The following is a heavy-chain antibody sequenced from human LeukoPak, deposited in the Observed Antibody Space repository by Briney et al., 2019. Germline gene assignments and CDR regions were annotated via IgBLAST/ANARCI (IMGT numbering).Heavy chain of an antibody. V-gene: IGHV1-69*06. CDR1: GYTFTGYY. CDR2: IIPFFGAA. Sequence: SVKVSCKASGYTFTGYYMHWVRQAPGQGLEWMGGIIPFFGAANYAQKFQGRVTITADKSTRTAYMEVSSLRSEDTAVYYCARDRYYGSGSPVDYWGQGTLVTVSS. D-gene: IGHD3-10*01. J-gene: IGHJ4*02. CDR3: ARDRYYGSGSPVDY.